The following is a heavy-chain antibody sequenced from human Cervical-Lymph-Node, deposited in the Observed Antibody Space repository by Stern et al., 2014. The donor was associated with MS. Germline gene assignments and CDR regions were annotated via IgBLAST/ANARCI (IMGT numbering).Heavy chain of an antibody. V-gene: IGHV3-30*18. CDR2: ISYDGSDT. CDR3: VKRGITEVRGVRLGDY. J-gene: IGHJ4*02. CDR1: GFTFSSYG. Sequence: VQLVESGGGVVQPGRSLRLTCTVSGFTFSSYGMHWVRQAPGKGLAWVSVISYDGSDTYYAESVKGRFTISRDNTKNTLYLEMRRLRREDTAVYYCVKRGITEVRGVRLGDYWGPGTLVIVSS. D-gene: IGHD3-10*01.